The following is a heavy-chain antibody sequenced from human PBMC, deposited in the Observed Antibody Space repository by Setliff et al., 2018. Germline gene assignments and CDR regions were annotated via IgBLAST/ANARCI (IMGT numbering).Heavy chain of an antibody. CDR1: GGSISSAY. J-gene: IGHJ5*02. V-gene: IGHV4-59*01. CDR2: IYSSGST. CDR3: ARAAKYDSSGYYGFWFDP. Sequence: SLTCTVSGGSISSAYWSWIRQPPGKGLEWIGYIYSSGSTNYNPSLKSRVTISVDTSKNQFSLKLRSVTAADTAVYYCARAAKYDSSGYYGFWFDPWGQGTLVTVSS. D-gene: IGHD3-22*01.